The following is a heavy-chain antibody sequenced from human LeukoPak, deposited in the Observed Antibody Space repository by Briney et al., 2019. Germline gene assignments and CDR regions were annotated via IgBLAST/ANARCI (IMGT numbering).Heavy chain of an antibody. V-gene: IGHV1-8*01. Sequence: ASVKVSCKASGYTFTSYDINWVRQATGQGLEWMGWMNPNSGNTGYAQKLQGRVTMTTDTSTSTAYMELRSLRSDDTAVYYCARVNRELLLFAFDIWGQGTMVTVSS. CDR1: GYTFTSYD. CDR2: MNPNSGNT. J-gene: IGHJ3*02. D-gene: IGHD1-26*01. CDR3: ARVNRELLLFAFDI.